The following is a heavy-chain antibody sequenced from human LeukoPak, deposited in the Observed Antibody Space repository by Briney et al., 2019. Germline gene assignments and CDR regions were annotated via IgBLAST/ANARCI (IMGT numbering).Heavy chain of an antibody. CDR3: ARFTAYSYYMDV. CDR2: LYDSGST. J-gene: IGHJ6*03. Sequence: SQTLSLTCTVSGGSISSGGHYWSWIRQHPGKCLEWLGYLYDSGSTNYNPSLKSLVTMSVDTSNNQFSLNLSSVTAADTAVFYCARFTAYSYYMDVWGKGTTVTVSS. V-gene: IGHV4-31*01. CDR1: GGSISSGGHY.